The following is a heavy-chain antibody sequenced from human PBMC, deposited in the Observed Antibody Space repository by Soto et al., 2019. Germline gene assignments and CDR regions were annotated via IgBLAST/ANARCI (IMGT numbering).Heavy chain of an antibody. Sequence: SGPTLVNPTQTLTLTCTFSGFSLSTSGMCVSWIRQPPGKALEWLALIDWDDDKYYSTSLKTRLTISKDTSKNQVVLTMTNMDPVDTATYYCARIARYYDYVWGSYRSEYYFDYWGQGTLVTVSS. D-gene: IGHD3-16*02. J-gene: IGHJ4*02. V-gene: IGHV2-70*01. CDR1: GFSLSTSGMC. CDR3: ARIARYYDYVWGSYRSEYYFDY. CDR2: IDWDDDK.